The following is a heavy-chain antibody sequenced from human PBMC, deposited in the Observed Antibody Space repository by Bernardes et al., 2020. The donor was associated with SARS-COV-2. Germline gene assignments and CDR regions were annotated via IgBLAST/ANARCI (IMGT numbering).Heavy chain of an antibody. Sequence: SETLSLTCTVSGGSIGSHYWSWIRQSPGKGLEWIGYIYYSGKTNYNPSLKSRVTISIDTSKSQFSLRLSSLTAADTAVYYCARGSSGWPLGYGFDIWGQGTLVTVSS. CDR3: ARGSSGWPLGYGFDI. CDR2: IYYSGKT. CDR1: GGSIGSHY. J-gene: IGHJ3*02. D-gene: IGHD6-19*01. V-gene: IGHV4-59*11.